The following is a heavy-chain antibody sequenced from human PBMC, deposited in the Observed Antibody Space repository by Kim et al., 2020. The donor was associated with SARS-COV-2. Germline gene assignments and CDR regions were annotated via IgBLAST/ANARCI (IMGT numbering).Heavy chain of an antibody. CDR3: ARGNDIVVVVAATPVYYLDY. D-gene: IGHD2-15*01. CDR2: ISYDGSNK. J-gene: IGHJ4*02. Sequence: GGSLRLSCAASGFTFNSYAMHWVRQAPGKGLEWVAVISYDGSNKYYADSVKGRFTISRDNSNNTLYLQMNSLRAEDTAVYYCARGNDIVVVVAATPVYYLDYWGQGTLVTVSS. V-gene: IGHV3-30-3*01. CDR1: GFTFNSYA.